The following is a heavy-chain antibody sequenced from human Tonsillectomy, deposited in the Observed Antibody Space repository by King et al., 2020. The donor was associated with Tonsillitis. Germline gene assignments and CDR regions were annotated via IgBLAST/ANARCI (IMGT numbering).Heavy chain of an antibody. Sequence: QLQESGPGLVKPSQTLSLTCTVSGGSMTNGDYYWSWIRQPPGTGLEWIGYIYYSGSTYYNPSLKSRVTISMNTSKNHFSLKLGSVAAADTAVYYCARYIAGSGAFDIWGQGTMVTVSS. CDR3: ARYIAGSGAFDI. CDR1: GGSMTNGDYY. V-gene: IGHV4-30-4*01. D-gene: IGHD3-10*01. J-gene: IGHJ3*02. CDR2: IYYSGST.